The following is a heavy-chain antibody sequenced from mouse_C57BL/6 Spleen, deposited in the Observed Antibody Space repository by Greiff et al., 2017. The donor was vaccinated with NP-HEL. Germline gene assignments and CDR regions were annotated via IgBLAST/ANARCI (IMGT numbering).Heavy chain of an antibody. Sequence: EVHLVESGPELVKPGDSVKISCKASGYSFTGYFMNWVMQSHGKSLEWIGRINPYNGDTFYNQKFKGKATLTVDKSSSTAHMELRSLTSEDSAVYYCASLYYGYDGGDFDVWGTGTTVTVSS. D-gene: IGHD2-2*01. V-gene: IGHV1-20*01. J-gene: IGHJ1*03. CDR1: GYSFTGYF. CDR3: ASLYYGYDGGDFDV. CDR2: INPYNGDT.